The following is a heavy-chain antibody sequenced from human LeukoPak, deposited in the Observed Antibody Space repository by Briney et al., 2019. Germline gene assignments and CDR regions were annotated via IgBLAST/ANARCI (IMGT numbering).Heavy chain of an antibody. J-gene: IGHJ4*02. CDR2: IYHSGST. Sequence: SGTLSLTCAVSGGSISSSNWWSWVRPPPGKGLEWIGEIYHSGSTNYNPSLKSRVTISVDKSKNQFSLKLSSVTAADTAVYYCARDRKHSYGPALFDYWGQGTLVTVSS. V-gene: IGHV4-4*02. D-gene: IGHD5-18*01. CDR3: ARDRKHSYGPALFDY. CDR1: GGSISSSNW.